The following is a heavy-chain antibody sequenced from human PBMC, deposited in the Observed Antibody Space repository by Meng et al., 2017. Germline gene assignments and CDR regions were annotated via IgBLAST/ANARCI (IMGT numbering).Heavy chain of an antibody. CDR1: GGSISSSTYY. CDR3: ATSISGWYYFNF. Sequence: QLQLQESVPGLVKPSETLSLTCIVSGGSISSSTYYWGWIRQPPGKGLEWIGSISDSGNTYYSPSLRSRVTISVDTSKNQFSLKLTSVAAADMAVYYCATSISGWYYFNFWGQGTLVTVSS. J-gene: IGHJ4*02. D-gene: IGHD6-19*01. CDR2: ISDSGNT. V-gene: IGHV4-39*01.